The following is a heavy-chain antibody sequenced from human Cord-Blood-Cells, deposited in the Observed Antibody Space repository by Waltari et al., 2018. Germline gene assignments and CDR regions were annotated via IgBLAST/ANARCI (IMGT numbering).Heavy chain of an antibody. CDR2: CGPEEGET. CDR1: GYPLTELS. Sequence: VQLVQSGAEVKKPGASVKVSCKVSGYPLTELSMHWVRPAPGKGLDWMGGCGPEEGETIYAQKFQGRVTMTEDTSTDTAYMELSSLRSEDTAVYYCATQKYSSSEDYWGQGTLVTVSS. D-gene: IGHD6-13*01. V-gene: IGHV1-24*01. J-gene: IGHJ4*02. CDR3: ATQKYSSSEDY.